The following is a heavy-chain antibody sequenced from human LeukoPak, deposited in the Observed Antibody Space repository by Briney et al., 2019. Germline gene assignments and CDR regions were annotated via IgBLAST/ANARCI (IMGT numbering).Heavy chain of an antibody. J-gene: IGHJ5*02. CDR3: ARDSDCSSTSCYAYFNWFDP. CDR1: GFTFSSYA. D-gene: IGHD2-2*01. CDR2: ISYDGSNK. Sequence: QPGGSLRLSCAASGFTFSSYAMHWVRQAPGKGLEWVAVISYDGSNKYYADSVKGRFTISRDNSKNTLYPQMNSLRAEDTAVYYCARDSDCSSTSCYAYFNWFDPWGQGTLVTVSS. V-gene: IGHV3-30*04.